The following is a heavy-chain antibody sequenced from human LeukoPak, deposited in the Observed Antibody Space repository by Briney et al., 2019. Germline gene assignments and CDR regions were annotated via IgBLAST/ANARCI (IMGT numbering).Heavy chain of an antibody. CDR1: GFIFTDYW. V-gene: IGHV3-7*01. J-gene: IGHJ4*02. Sequence: GGSLRLSCAASGFIFTDYWMYWVHQAPGRGLAWVANIKEDGSEKNYVDSVKGRFTISRDNSKNTLYLQMNSLRAEDTAVYYCAKGWQLVDYWGQGTLVTVSS. CDR3: AKGWQLVDY. D-gene: IGHD6-13*01. CDR2: IKEDGSEK.